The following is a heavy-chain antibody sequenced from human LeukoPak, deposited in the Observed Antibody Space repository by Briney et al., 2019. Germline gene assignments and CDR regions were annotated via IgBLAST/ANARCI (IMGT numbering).Heavy chain of an antibody. CDR1: GFTFSSYA. CDR2: IWYDGSSK. CDR3: AKERARMARDALDV. Sequence: GGSLRLSCAASGFTFSSYAMQWVRQAPGKGLEWVAFIWYDGSSKYHADSVKGRFTISRDNSKNALFLQMNSVRADDTAVYYCAKERARMARDALDVWGQGTMVIVSS. V-gene: IGHV3-30*02. D-gene: IGHD5-24*01. J-gene: IGHJ3*01.